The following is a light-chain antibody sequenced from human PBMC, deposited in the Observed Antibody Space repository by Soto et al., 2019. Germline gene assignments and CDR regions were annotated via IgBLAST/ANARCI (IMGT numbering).Light chain of an antibody. J-gene: IGLJ1*01. V-gene: IGLV1-40*01. CDR1: SSNIGAGYD. CDR3: QSYDSSLSGYV. CDR2: GNS. Sequence: SFPRPPPSVSGAPGQRGTISCTGSSSNIGAGYDVHWYQQLPGTAPKLLIYGNSNRPSGVPDRFSGSKSGTSASLAITGLQAEDEADYYFQSYDSSLSGYVCGTGIKVTV.